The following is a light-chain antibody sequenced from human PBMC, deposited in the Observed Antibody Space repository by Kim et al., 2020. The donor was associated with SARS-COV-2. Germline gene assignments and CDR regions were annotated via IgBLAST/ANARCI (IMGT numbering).Light chain of an antibody. CDR2: RDS. CDR3: QVWDSSTV. CDR1: NIGSKN. V-gene: IGLV3-9*01. Sequence: VSVDVGQTARIACGGSNIGSKNVHWYQQKPGQAHVLVIYRDSNRPSGIPERVSGSNSGNTATLTISRAQAGDEADYYCQVWDSSTVFGGGTKLTVL. J-gene: IGLJ3*02.